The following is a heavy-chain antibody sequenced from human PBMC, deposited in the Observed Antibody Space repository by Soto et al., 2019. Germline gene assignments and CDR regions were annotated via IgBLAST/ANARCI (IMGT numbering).Heavy chain of an antibody. CDR3: TRGGLYSRSGSHTPFVDY. Sequence: QVQLVESGGDVVQPGRSLRLSCTASGFTFNRYAIHWVRQAPAKGLEWVAVILSDGSKKYYADSVKGRFTLSRDNSKNTLYVQMNCLRIEVTAVFYFTRGGLYSRSGSHTPFVDYWGQGTRVSVSS. V-gene: IGHV3-30-3*01. J-gene: IGHJ4*02. CDR2: ILSDGSKK. CDR1: GFTFNRYA. D-gene: IGHD3-3*01.